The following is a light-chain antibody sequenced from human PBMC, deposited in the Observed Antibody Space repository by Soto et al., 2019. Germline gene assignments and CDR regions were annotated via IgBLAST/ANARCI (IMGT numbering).Light chain of an antibody. Sequence: SSELTQPPSVSVAPGKTATITCGGNDIGGRSVSWYQQKPGQAPVLVMYHDSARPSEIPERFSGSNSENTATLTISRVEAGDEADYYCHVWHTTSGPHVVFGGGTKLTLL. CDR2: HDS. V-gene: IGLV3-21*04. J-gene: IGLJ2*01. CDR1: DIGGRS. CDR3: HVWHTTSGPHVV.